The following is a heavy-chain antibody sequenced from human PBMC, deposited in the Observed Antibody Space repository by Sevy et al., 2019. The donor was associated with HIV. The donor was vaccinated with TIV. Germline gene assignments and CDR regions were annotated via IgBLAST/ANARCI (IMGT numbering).Heavy chain of an antibody. V-gene: IGHV1-69*13. CDR3: ARLPDPSTYYYYYYGMDV. J-gene: IGHJ6*02. CDR2: IIPIFGTA. Sequence: ASVKVSCKASGGTFSSYAISWVRQAPGQGLEWMGGIIPIFGTANYAQKFQGRVTITADESTSPAYMELSSLRSEDTAVYYCARLPDPSTYYYYYYGMDVWGQGTTVTVSS. CDR1: GGTFSSYA.